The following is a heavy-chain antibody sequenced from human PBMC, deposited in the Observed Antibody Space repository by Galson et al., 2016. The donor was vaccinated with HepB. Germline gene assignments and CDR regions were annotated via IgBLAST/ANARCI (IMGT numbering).Heavy chain of an antibody. CDR1: GFTFSSYN. CDR2: ISSRSTTI. J-gene: IGHJ6*02. Sequence: SLRLSCAASGFTFSSYNMNWVRQAPGKGLEWISFISSRSTTIYYADSVKGRFTISRDNDENSLYLHMNSLRAEDTAVYYCVSPGAETRFWGYYGMDVWGQGTTVIVSS. V-gene: IGHV3-48*03. CDR3: VSPGAETRFWGYYGMDV. D-gene: IGHD3-16*01.